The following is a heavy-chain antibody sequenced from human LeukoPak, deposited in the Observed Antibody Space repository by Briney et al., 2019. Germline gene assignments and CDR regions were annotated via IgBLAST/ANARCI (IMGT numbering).Heavy chain of an antibody. J-gene: IGHJ5*02. CDR1: GFTFSSYG. CDR3: ARDFGGYNWFDP. V-gene: IGHV3-33*01. D-gene: IGHD3-16*01. CDR2: IWYDGSNK. Sequence: GRSLRLSCAASGFTFSSYGMHWVRQAPGKGLEWVAVIWYDGSNKYYADSVKGRFTISRDNSKNTLYLQMSSLRAEDTAVYYCARDFGGYNWFDPWGQGTLVTVSS.